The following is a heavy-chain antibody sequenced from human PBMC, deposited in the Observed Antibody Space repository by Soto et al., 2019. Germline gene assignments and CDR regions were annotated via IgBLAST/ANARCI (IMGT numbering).Heavy chain of an antibody. CDR1: GFTFSDYY. Sequence: PGESLRLSCAASGFTFSDYYMSWIRQAPGKGLEWVSYISSSGSTIYYADSVKGRFTISRDNAKNSLYLQMNSLRAEDTAVYYCARDQVAVAGDAFDIWGQGTMVTVSS. J-gene: IGHJ3*02. V-gene: IGHV3-11*01. CDR2: ISSSGSTI. CDR3: ARDQVAVAGDAFDI. D-gene: IGHD6-19*01.